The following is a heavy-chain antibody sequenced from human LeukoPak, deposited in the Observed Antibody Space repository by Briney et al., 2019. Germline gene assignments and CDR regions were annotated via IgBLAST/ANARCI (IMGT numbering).Heavy chain of an antibody. Sequence: VKVSCKASGGTFSSYAISWVRQAPGQGLEWMGRIIPIFGTANYAQNFQGRVTITTDESTSTAYMELSSLRSEDTAVYYCARGVGREPFDYWGQGTLVTVSS. D-gene: IGHD1-14*01. V-gene: IGHV1-69*13. J-gene: IGHJ4*02. CDR1: GGTFSSYA. CDR2: IIPIFGTA. CDR3: ARGVGREPFDY.